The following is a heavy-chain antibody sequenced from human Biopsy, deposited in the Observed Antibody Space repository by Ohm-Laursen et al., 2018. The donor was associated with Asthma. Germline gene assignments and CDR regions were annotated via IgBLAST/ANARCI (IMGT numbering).Heavy chain of an antibody. D-gene: IGHD3-3*01. CDR3: ARDFGGWYYFDN. CDR2: IYRNGDT. J-gene: IGHJ4*02. CDR1: GDSIDSGDYS. Sequence: SQTLSLTCAVSGDSIDSGDYSWTWIRQSPGVGLEWIGYIYRNGDTYYNPTLKNRVTISIDRSKNQFSLKLTSVTAADTAVYYCARDFGGWYYFDNWGQGSLVTVSS. V-gene: IGHV4-30-2*06.